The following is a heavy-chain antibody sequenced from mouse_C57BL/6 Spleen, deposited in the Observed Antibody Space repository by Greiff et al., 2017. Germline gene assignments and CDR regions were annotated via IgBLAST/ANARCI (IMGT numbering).Heavy chain of an antibody. J-gene: IGHJ3*01. V-gene: IGHV5-2*01. CDR1: EYAFPSYD. CDR2: INSDGGST. CDR3: ADYDSNFEFAY. Sequence: EVQLVESGGGLVQPGESLKLSCESTEYAFPSYDMSWVRKTPVKRLELVAAINSDGGSTYYPDTMERRFIISRDNTKKTLYLQMSSLTSEDTALYYCADYDSNFEFAYWGQGTPVTVSA. D-gene: IGHD2-5*01.